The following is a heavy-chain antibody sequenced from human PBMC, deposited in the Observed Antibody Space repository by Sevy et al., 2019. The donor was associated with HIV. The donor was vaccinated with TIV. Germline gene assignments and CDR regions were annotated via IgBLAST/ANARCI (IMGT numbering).Heavy chain of an antibody. D-gene: IGHD6-6*01. CDR2: IYYSGNT. Sequence: SEMSLTCTVSGGSISSYYWSWIRQPPGKGLEWIGYIYYSGNTNYNPSLKSRVTISVDTSKNQFSLKLSSVTAADTAVYYCARGHSSSSGWFDPWGQGTLVTVSS. J-gene: IGHJ5*02. CDR3: ARGHSSSSGWFDP. V-gene: IGHV4-59*01. CDR1: GGSISSYY.